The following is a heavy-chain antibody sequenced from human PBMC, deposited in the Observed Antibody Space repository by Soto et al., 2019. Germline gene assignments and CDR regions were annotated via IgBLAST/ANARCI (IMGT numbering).Heavy chain of an antibody. CDR2: IYPGDSDT. J-gene: IGHJ3*02. D-gene: IGHD3-3*01. Sequence: GESLKISCKGSGYSFTSYWIGWVRQMPGKGLEWMGIIYPGDSDTRYSPSFQGQVTISADKSISTAYLQWSSLKASDTAMYYCARLSYDFWSGYYIDAFDIWGQGTMVTVSS. CDR3: ARLSYDFWSGYYIDAFDI. CDR1: GYSFTSYW. V-gene: IGHV5-51*01.